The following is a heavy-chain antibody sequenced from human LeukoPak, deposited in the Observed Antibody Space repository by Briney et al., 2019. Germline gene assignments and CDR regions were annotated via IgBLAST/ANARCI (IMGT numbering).Heavy chain of an antibody. Sequence: GGSLRLSCAASRFTFSNSAMSWVRQAPGKGLEWVAVISYDGSNKYYADSVKGRFTISRDNSKNTLYLQMNSLRAEDTAVYYCARDLSPVVRASPMGYWGQGTLVTVSS. J-gene: IGHJ4*02. CDR2: ISYDGSNK. D-gene: IGHD3-10*01. CDR3: ARDLSPVVRASPMGY. CDR1: RFTFSNSA. V-gene: IGHV3-30-3*01.